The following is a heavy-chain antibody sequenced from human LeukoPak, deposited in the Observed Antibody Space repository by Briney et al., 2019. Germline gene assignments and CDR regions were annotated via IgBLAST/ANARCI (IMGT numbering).Heavy chain of an antibody. CDR1: GFNFDDYG. CDR2: ISYDGSNK. CDR3: AKDMNEYQLLCLGY. Sequence: QPGGSLRLSCEASGFNFDDYGMSWVRQAPGKGLEWVAVISYDGSNKYYADSVKGRFTISRDNSKNTLYLQMNSLRAVDTAVYYCAKDMNEYQLLCLGYWGQGTLVTVSS. J-gene: IGHJ4*02. V-gene: IGHV3-30*18. D-gene: IGHD2-2*01.